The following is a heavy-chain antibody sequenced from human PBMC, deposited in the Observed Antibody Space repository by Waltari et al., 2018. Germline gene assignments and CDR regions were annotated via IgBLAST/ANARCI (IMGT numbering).Heavy chain of an antibody. Sequence: VQLQESGPGLVKPSGTLFLTCSVSGGSISGHYWAWIRQHAGKGLEWIGRIYTSGSASYNPSLKSRVTMSVDTSKNQFSLKVSSVTAADTAVYYCASSMTGYFDYWGQGVLVTVSS. V-gene: IGHV4-4*07. CDR3: ASSMTGYFDY. J-gene: IGHJ4*02. D-gene: IGHD3-9*01. CDR2: IYTSGSA. CDR1: GGSISGHY.